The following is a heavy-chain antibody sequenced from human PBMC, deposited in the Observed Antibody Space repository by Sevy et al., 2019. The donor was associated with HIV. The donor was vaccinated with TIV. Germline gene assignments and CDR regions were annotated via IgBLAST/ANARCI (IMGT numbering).Heavy chain of an antibody. Sequence: GGSLRLSCTASGFTFSYFGMHWVRQAPGKGLEWVAFIVYDATDNYYAYSVKGRFAISRDNSKNTLFLQMNSLRPEDTAIYYCAKNTASAGTGGFDYWGQGALVTVSS. CDR1: GFTFSYFG. V-gene: IGHV3-30*02. D-gene: IGHD6-13*01. CDR3: AKNTASAGTGGFDY. J-gene: IGHJ4*02. CDR2: IVYDATDN.